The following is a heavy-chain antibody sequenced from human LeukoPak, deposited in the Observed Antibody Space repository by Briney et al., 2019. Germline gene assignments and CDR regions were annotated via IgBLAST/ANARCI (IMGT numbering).Heavy chain of an antibody. CDR1: GFTFTNFW. J-gene: IGHJ4*02. CDR3: SRTGDSTGYVFYFDY. Sequence: GFLRLSCAASGFTFTNFWMHWVRPVSGKGPVWVSRINDDGSSISYADSVKGRFTISRDNAKNTLYLQMNSLRAEDTAVYYCSRTGDSTGYVFYFDYWGQGTLVTVSS. CDR2: INDDGSSI. D-gene: IGHD5-12*01. V-gene: IGHV3-74*01.